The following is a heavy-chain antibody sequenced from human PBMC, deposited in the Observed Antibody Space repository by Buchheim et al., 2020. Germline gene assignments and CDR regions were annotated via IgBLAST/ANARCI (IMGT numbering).Heavy chain of an antibody. J-gene: IGHJ4*02. Sequence: QVQLQESGPGLVKPSETLSLTCTVSGGSISSYYWSWIRQPPGKGLEWIGYIYYRGSTNYNPSLKSRVTISVDTSKNQFSLKLSSVTAADTAVYYCARDSGYGDYGSPFDYWGQGTL. CDR3: ARDSGYGDYGSPFDY. D-gene: IGHD4-17*01. V-gene: IGHV4-59*01. CDR2: IYYRGST. CDR1: GGSISSYY.